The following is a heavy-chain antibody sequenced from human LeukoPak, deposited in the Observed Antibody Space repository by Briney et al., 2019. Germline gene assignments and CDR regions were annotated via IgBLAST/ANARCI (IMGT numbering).Heavy chain of an antibody. CDR2: MNPNSGNK. CDR3: AREGFDY. V-gene: IGHV1-8*01. Sequence: ASVKVSCKASGYAFISYDINWVRQATGQGLEWVGYMNPNSGNKGYAQKFQGRVTITKNTYITTAYLELSSLRSEDTAVYYCAREGFDYWGQGTLVTVSS. CDR1: GYAFISYD. J-gene: IGHJ4*02.